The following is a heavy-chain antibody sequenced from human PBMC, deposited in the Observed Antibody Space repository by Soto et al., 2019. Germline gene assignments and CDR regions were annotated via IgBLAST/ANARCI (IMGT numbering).Heavy chain of an antibody. CDR3: ARDPSARTAVAGPWGDY. J-gene: IGHJ4*02. Sequence: PGGSLRLSCAASGFAFSSYAMHWVRQAPGKGLEWVAVISYDGSNKYYADSVKGRFTISRDNSKNTLYLQMNSLRAEDTAVYYCARDPSARTAVAGPWGDYWGQGTLVTVSS. V-gene: IGHV3-30-3*01. CDR1: GFAFSSYA. D-gene: IGHD6-19*01. CDR2: ISYDGSNK.